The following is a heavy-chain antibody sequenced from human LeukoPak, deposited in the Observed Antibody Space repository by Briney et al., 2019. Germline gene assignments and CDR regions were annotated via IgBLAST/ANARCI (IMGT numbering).Heavy chain of an antibody. D-gene: IGHD3-3*01. Sequence: TGGSLRLSCAASGFTFSSFAMHWVRQAPGKGLEWVAFISYDGSNKYYADSVKGRFTISRDNSKNTLYLQMNSLRAEDTAVYYCARERERFLNLWGQGTLVTVSS. CDR1: GFTFSSFA. V-gene: IGHV3-30*04. J-gene: IGHJ5*02. CDR3: ARERERFLNL. CDR2: ISYDGSNK.